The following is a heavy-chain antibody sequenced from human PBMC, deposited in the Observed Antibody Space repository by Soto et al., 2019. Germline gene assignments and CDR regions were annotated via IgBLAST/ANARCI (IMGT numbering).Heavy chain of an antibody. CDR1: GFTFSSSW. CDR3: TRKRFGMDV. V-gene: IGHV3-7*03. J-gene: IGHJ6*02. Sequence: GGSLRLSCAVSGFTFSSSWMSWVRQAPGKGLEWVANIKEDGSEKDYVDPVKGRFTITRDNAKNSLYLQMNNLRAEDTAVYFCTRKRFGMDVWGQGTTVTVYS. CDR2: IKEDGSEK.